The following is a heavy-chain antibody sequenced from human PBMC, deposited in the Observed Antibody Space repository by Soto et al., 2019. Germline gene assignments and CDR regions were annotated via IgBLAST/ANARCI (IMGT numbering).Heavy chain of an antibody. CDR1: GFTFDDYA. Sequence: GGSLRLSCAASGFTFDDYAMHWVRQAPGKGLEWVSGISWNSGSIGYADSVKGRFTISRDNAKNSLYLQMNSLRAEDTALYYCAKDTIAAAPYYYYGMDVWGQGTTVTVSS. V-gene: IGHV3-9*01. J-gene: IGHJ6*02. D-gene: IGHD6-13*01. CDR3: AKDTIAAAPYYYYGMDV. CDR2: ISWNSGSI.